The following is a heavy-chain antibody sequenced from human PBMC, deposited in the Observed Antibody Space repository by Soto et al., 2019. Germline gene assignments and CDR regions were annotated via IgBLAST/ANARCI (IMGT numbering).Heavy chain of an antibody. D-gene: IGHD6-13*01. J-gene: IGHJ6*02. Sequence: GGSLRLSCAASGFTFSSYAMHWVRQAPGKGLEWVAVISYDGSNKYYADSVKGRFTISRDNSKNTLYLQMNSLRAEDTAVYYCARDLGGQQQLYYYYYGMDVWGQGTTVTVS. V-gene: IGHV3-30-3*01. CDR1: GFTFSSYA. CDR2: ISYDGSNK. CDR3: ARDLGGQQQLYYYYYGMDV.